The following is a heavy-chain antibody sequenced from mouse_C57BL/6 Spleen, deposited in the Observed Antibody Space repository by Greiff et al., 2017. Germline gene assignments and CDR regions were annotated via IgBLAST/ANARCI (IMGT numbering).Heavy chain of an antibody. V-gene: IGHV1-69*01. CDR3: ARSGLLRYFDY. Sequence: QVQLKQPGAELVMPGASVKLSCKASGYTFTSYWMHWVKQRPGQGLEWIGEIDPSDSYTNYNQKFKGKSTLTVDKSSSTAYMQLSSLTSEDSAVYYCARSGLLRYFDYWGQGTTLTVSS. J-gene: IGHJ2*01. CDR2: IDPSDSYT. CDR1: GYTFTSYW. D-gene: IGHD1-1*01.